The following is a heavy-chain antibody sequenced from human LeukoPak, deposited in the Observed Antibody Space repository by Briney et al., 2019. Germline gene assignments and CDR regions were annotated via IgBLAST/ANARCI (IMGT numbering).Heavy chain of an antibody. CDR2: IYTSGST. V-gene: IGHV4-39*07. CDR1: GGSISSSSYY. CDR3: ARGRNYMDV. Sequence: SETLSLTCTVSGGSISSSSYYWGWIRQPPGKGLEWIGRIYTSGSTNYNPSLKSRVTMSVDTSKNQFSLKLSSVTAADTAVYYCARGRNYMDVWGKGTTVTISS. J-gene: IGHJ6*03.